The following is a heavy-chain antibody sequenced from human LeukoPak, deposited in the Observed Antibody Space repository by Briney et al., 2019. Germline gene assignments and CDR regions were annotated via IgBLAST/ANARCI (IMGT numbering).Heavy chain of an antibody. CDR2: IKHDGSEK. J-gene: IGHJ4*02. CDR1: GFTFSSYW. D-gene: IGHD6-13*01. Sequence: PGGSLRLSCAASGFTFSSYWMSWVRQAPGKGLEWVANIKHDGSEKYYVDSVKGRFTISRDSAKDSLYLQMNSLRAEDTAVYYCARDKPFIAAAGTADYWGQGTLVTVSS. CDR3: ARDKPFIAAAGTADY. V-gene: IGHV3-7*03.